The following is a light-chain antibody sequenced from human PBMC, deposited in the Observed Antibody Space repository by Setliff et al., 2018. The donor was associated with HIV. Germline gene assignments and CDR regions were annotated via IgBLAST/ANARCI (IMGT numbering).Light chain of an antibody. Sequence: DIVMTQSPDSLAVSLGERATINCQSSQSVFYSSNNKIYLAWYQHKPGQPPKLLIYWASTRESGVPDRFSGSGSGTDFTLTISSLQAEDVAVYYCQQYYSTPVTFGQGTKVDIK. CDR2: WAS. CDR1: QSVFYSSNNKIY. CDR3: QQYYSTPVT. V-gene: IGKV4-1*01. J-gene: IGKJ1*01.